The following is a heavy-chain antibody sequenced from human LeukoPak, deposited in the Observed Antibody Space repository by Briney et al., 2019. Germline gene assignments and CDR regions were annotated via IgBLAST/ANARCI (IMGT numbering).Heavy chain of an antibody. J-gene: IGHJ6*03. D-gene: IGHD6-19*01. CDR1: GGTFSSYA. V-gene: IGHV1-69*13. CDR3: ARDRQKRAGYSSGWYYYYMDV. Sequence: SSVKVSCKASGGTFSSYAISWVRQAPGQGLEWMGGIIPIFGTANYAQKFQGRVTITADESTSTAYMELSSLRSEDTAVYYCARDRQKRAGYSSGWYYYYMDVWGKGTTVTVSS. CDR2: IIPIFGTA.